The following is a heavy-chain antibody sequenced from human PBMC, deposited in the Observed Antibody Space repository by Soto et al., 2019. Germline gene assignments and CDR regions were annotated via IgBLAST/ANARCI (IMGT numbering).Heavy chain of an antibody. CDR2: IYYSGTT. J-gene: IGHJ4*02. V-gene: IGHV4-39*01. Sequence: PSETLSLTCSVSGGSISSRSYYWAWIRQPPGKGLEWIGTIYYSGTTYYNPSLKSRVTISVDTSKNQFSLKLNSVTAADTTIYYCARHRDYYDSSGHLGAFDYWGQGTLVTVSS. CDR1: GGSISSRSYY. CDR3: ARHRDYYDSSGHLGAFDY. D-gene: IGHD3-22*01.